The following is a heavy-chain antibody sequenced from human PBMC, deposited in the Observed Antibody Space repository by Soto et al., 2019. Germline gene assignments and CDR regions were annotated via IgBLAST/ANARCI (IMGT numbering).Heavy chain of an antibody. Sequence: SVKVSCKASGGTFSSYAISWVRQAPGQGLEWMGGIIPIFGTANYAQKFQGRVTSTADESTSTAYMELSSLRSEDTAVCYCARERHGAFDIWGQGTRVTVS. V-gene: IGHV1-69*13. CDR1: GGTFSSYA. J-gene: IGHJ3*02. CDR2: IIPIFGTA. CDR3: ARERHGAFDI.